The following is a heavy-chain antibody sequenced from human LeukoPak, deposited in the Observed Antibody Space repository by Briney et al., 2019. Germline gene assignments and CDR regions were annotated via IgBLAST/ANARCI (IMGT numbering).Heavy chain of an antibody. CDR3: ARVAAAGNYYFDY. D-gene: IGHD6-13*01. Sequence: SETLSLTCTVSGGSISSSSYYWGWIRQPPGKGLEWIGSIYYSGSTYYNPSLKSRVTISVDTSKNQFSLKLSSMTAADTAVYFCARVAAAGNYYFDYWGQGTLVTVSS. CDR2: IYYSGST. J-gene: IGHJ4*02. V-gene: IGHV4-39*07. CDR1: GGSISSSSYY.